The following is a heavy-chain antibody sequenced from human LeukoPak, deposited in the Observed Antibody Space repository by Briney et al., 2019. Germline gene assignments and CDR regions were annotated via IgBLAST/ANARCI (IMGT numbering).Heavy chain of an antibody. D-gene: IGHD4-23*01. CDR1: GFIFSNYG. Sequence: AGGSLRLSRTTSGFIFSNYGMHWVRQAPGKGLEWVALIWYDGTNKYYANSVKGRFTISRDNSNNTLFLQMSSLRVEDTAIYYCARQTTLATDFWGQGTLVTVSS. J-gene: IGHJ4*02. V-gene: IGHV3-33*01. CDR3: ARQTTLATDF. CDR2: IWYDGTNK.